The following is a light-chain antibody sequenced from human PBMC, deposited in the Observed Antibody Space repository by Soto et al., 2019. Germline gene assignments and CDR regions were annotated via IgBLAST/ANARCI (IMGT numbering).Light chain of an antibody. CDR2: GAS. CDR1: QSVSSRY. J-gene: IGKJ4*01. V-gene: IGKV3-20*01. CDR3: HQYDNSPLT. Sequence: EIVLTQSPGTLSLSPGESATLSCRARQSVSSRYLGWYQQRPGQAPRLLIYGASSRATGIPDRFSGSESGTDFTLTISRLEPEDFAVYYCHQYDNSPLTFGGGTKVDIK.